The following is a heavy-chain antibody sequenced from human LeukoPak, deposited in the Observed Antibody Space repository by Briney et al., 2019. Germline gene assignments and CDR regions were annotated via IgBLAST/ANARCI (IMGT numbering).Heavy chain of an antibody. CDR1: GFTFSSYG. CDR2: ISYDGSNK. CDR3: AKSGGYSYGYDPYFDY. J-gene: IGHJ4*02. V-gene: IGHV3-30*18. D-gene: IGHD5-18*01. Sequence: GRSLRLSCAASGFTFSSYGMHWVRQAPGKGLEWVAVISYDGSNKYYADSVKGRFTISRDNSKNTLYLQMNSLRAEDTAVYYCAKSGGYSYGYDPYFDYWGQGTLVTVSS.